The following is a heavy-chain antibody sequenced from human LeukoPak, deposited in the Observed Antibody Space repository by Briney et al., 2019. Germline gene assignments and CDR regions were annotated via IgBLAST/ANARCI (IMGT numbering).Heavy chain of an antibody. CDR1: GGSISSYY. D-gene: IGHD2/OR15-2a*01. V-gene: IGHV4-59*01. CDR2: IYYSGST. J-gene: IGHJ4*02. Sequence: SETLSLTCTVSGGSISSYYWSWIRHPPGKGLEWIGYIYYSGSTNYNPSLKSRVTISVDTSKNQFSLKLSSVTAADTAVYYCARGTQSHFSLYYWGQGTLVTVSS. CDR3: ARGTQSHFSLYY.